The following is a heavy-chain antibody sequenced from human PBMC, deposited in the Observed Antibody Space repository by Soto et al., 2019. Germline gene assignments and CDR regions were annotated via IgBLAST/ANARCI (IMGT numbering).Heavy chain of an antibody. CDR2: IWYDGSNK. J-gene: IGHJ4*02. D-gene: IGHD3-3*01. V-gene: IGHV3-33*08. CDR1: GFTFSSYA. Sequence: PGGSLRLSCAASGFTFSSYAMHWVRQAPGKGLEWVAVIWYDGSNKYYADSVKGRFTISRDNSKNTLYLQMNSLRAEDTAVYYCARGVYYDFWSGKNERDFDYWGQGTLVTVSS. CDR3: ARGVYYDFWSGKNERDFDY.